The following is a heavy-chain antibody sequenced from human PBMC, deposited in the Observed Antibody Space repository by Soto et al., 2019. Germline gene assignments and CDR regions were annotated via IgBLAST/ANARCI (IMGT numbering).Heavy chain of an antibody. V-gene: IGHV4-34*01. CDR3: ARGSSGWYRKGRYFDY. D-gene: IGHD6-19*01. CDR1: GGSFSGYY. CDR2: INHSGST. Sequence: PXGTLSLTCAVYGGSFSGYYGSWIRQPPGKGLEWIGEINHSGSTNYNPSLKSRVTISVDTSKNQFSLKLSSVIAADTAVYYCARGSSGWYRKGRYFDYWGQGTLVTVSS. J-gene: IGHJ4*02.